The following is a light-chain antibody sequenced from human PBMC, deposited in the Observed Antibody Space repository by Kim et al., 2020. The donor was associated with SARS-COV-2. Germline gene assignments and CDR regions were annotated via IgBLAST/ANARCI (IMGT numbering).Light chain of an antibody. J-gene: IGLJ3*02. CDR2: FDA. CDR3: QVWDTTTRRV. Sequence: AQGETARLPWGGDNIGNRHVRWDQQKPGQAPVLIIYFDAVRPAGISERFSGSNSGSTATLTISRAEAGDEADYYCQVWDTTTRRVFGAGTQLTVL. CDR1: NIGNRH. V-gene: IGLV3-21*04.